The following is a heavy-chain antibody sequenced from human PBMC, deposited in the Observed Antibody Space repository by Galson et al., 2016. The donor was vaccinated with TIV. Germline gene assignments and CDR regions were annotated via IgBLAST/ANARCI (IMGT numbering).Heavy chain of an antibody. CDR2: MSHDGNKE. CDR1: GFTFSSYD. V-gene: IGHV3-33*03. D-gene: IGHD6-19*01. Sequence: SLRLSCAASGFTFSSYDMHWVRQAPGKGLEWLAVMSHDGNKENYADSVRGRFTMSRDVPKSTLYLQMGSLEVEDTAVYFCAKDRLWEEWLEPLDLWGQGTLVTVSS. CDR3: AKDRLWEEWLEPLDL. J-gene: IGHJ5*02.